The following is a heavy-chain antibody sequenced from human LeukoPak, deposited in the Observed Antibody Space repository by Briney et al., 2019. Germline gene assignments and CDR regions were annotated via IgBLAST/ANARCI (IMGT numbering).Heavy chain of an antibody. J-gene: IGHJ6*03. D-gene: IGHD2-2*01. V-gene: IGHV1-8*03. CDR1: GYTFTSYD. CDR3: ARGCSSTSWGYYYYYMDV. Sequence: ASVKVSCKASGYTFTSYDINWVRQATGQGLEWMGWMNPNSGNTGYAQKFQGRVTITRNTSISTAYMELSSLRSEDTAVCYCARGCSSTSWGYYYYYMDVWGKGTTVTVSS. CDR2: MNPNSGNT.